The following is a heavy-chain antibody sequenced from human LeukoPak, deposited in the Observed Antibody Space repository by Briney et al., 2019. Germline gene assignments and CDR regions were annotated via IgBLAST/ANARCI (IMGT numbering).Heavy chain of an antibody. J-gene: IGHJ6*02. CDR3: ARYCSGGTCKLGYYYYGMDV. CDR1: GAAFSTCN. V-gene: IGHV3-48*01. D-gene: IGHD2-15*01. CDR2: ISGSSRTT. Sequence: GGSLRLSCAVSGAAFSTCNMNWIRQAPGKGLEWISYISGSSRTTYYADSVRDRFTISRDNSKNTLYLQMNSLRAEDTAVYYCARYCSGGTCKLGYYYYGMDVWGQGTRSPSP.